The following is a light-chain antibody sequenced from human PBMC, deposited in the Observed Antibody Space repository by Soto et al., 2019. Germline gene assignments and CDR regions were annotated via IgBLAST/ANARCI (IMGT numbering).Light chain of an antibody. V-gene: IGKV3-20*01. CDR3: QRYGSSPLIT. Sequence: EIVLTQSPGTLSLSPGESATLSCGASQSVSSYLAWYQQKPGQAPRLLIYDASNRATGIPDRFSGSGSGTDFTLTISRLEPEDFAVYFCQRYGSSPLITFGQGTRLEIK. CDR2: DAS. CDR1: QSVSSY. J-gene: IGKJ5*01.